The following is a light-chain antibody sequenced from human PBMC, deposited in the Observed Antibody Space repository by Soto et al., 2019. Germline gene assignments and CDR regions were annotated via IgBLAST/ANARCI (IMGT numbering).Light chain of an antibody. Sequence: QSVLTQPHSVSGAPGQRVTISCTGSSSNIGAGYDVHWYQQLPGTAPKLLIYINKNRPSGVPDRFSGSKSGTSASLAITGLQAEDEADYYCQSYDSSPSGYVFGTGTKVTVL. V-gene: IGLV1-40*01. J-gene: IGLJ1*01. CDR1: SSNIGAGYD. CDR2: INK. CDR3: QSYDSSPSGYV.